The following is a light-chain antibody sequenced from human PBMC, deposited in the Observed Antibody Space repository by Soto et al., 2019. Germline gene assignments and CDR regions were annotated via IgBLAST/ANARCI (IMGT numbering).Light chain of an antibody. CDR1: NLGSTS. CDR2: YDS. CDR3: QVWDTSTDQQV. V-gene: IGLV3-21*04. J-gene: IGLJ3*02. Sequence: CXGNNLGSTSVHWYQQKPGQAPVLVIYYDSDRPSGIPERFSGSNSGNTATLTISRVEAGDEADFYCQVWDTSTDQQVFGGGTKLTVL.